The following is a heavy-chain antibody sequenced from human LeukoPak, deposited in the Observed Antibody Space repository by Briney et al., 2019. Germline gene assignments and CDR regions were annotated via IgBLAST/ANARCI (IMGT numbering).Heavy chain of an antibody. CDR3: AKSGQLEDAFDI. J-gene: IGHJ3*02. CDR2: ISGSGGST. D-gene: IGHD1-1*01. CDR1: GFTFSSYA. V-gene: IGHV3-23*01. Sequence: GGSLRLSCAASGFTFSSYAMSWVRQAPGKGLEWVSAISGSGGSTYYADSVKGRFAISRDNSKNTLYLQMNSLRAEDTAVYYCAKSGQLEDAFDIWGQGTMVTVSS.